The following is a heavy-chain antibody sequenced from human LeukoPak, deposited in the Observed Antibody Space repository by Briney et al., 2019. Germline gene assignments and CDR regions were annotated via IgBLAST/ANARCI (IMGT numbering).Heavy chain of an antibody. CDR2: IYYSGST. D-gene: IGHD3-10*01. J-gene: IGHJ4*02. Sequence: SETLSLTCTVSGGSISSYYWSWIRLPPGKGLEWIGYIYYSGSTNYNPSLKSRVTISVDTSKNQFSLKLSSVTAADTAVYYCASLLLSPGSYAGYFDYWGQGTLVTVSS. V-gene: IGHV4-59*01. CDR3: ASLLLSPGSYAGYFDY. CDR1: GGSISSYY.